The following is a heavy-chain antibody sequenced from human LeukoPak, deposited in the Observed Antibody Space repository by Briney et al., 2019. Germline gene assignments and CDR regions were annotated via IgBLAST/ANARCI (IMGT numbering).Heavy chain of an antibody. CDR2: INPNSGAT. Sequence: ASVKVSCKASGYTLTDYYLHWVRQAPGQGLKWMGWINPNSGATDYAQSFQARVTMTRDTSIGSGYMELTGLESDDTAVYYCAKDKRSYYDSSGYNTLDYWGQGTLVTVSS. V-gene: IGHV1-2*02. D-gene: IGHD3-22*01. J-gene: IGHJ4*02. CDR3: AKDKRSYYDSSGYNTLDY. CDR1: GYTLTDYY.